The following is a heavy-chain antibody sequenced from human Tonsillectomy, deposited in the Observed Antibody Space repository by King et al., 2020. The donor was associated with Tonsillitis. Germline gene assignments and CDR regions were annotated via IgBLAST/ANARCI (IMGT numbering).Heavy chain of an antibody. Sequence: QLQESGPGLVKPSQTLSLTCTVSGGSISSAGHYWSWIRQSPGKGLEWIGYISYSGNPFYAPSLKSRLTLSLDTSKNQFSLKLSSVTAADTSVYYCASTAPPYYYYYLDVWGKGTTVTVSS. D-gene: IGHD4-17*01. J-gene: IGHJ6*03. V-gene: IGHV4-31*03. CDR3: ASTAPPYYYYYLDV. CDR2: ISYSGNP. CDR1: GGSISSAGHY.